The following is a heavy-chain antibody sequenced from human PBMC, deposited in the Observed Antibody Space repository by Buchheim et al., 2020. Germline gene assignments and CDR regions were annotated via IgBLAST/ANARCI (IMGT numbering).Heavy chain of an antibody. CDR2: IIPIFGTA. D-gene: IGHD2-15*01. J-gene: IGHJ6*02. CDR1: GYTFTGYY. V-gene: IGHV1-69*01. CDR3: ARRFLAKDCSGGSCYYGMDV. Sequence: QVQLVQSGAEVKKPGASVKVSCKASGYTFTGYYMHWVRQAPGQGLEWMGWIIPIFGTANYAQKFQGRVTITADESTSTAYMELSSLRSEDTAVYYCARRFLAKDCSGGSCYYGMDVWGQGTT.